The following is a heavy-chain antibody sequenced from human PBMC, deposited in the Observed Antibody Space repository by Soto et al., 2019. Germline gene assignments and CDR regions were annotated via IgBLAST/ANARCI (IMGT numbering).Heavy chain of an antibody. Sequence: ESGPTLVNPTETLTLTCTVSGFSLSNARMGVSWIRQPPGKALEWLAHIFSNDEKSYSTSLKSRLTISKDTSKSQVVLTMTNMDPMDTATYYCARRYYDFWSGYDYFDYWGQGTLVTVSS. CDR1: GFSLSNARMG. CDR2: IFSNDEK. J-gene: IGHJ4*02. V-gene: IGHV2-26*01. CDR3: ARRYYDFWSGYDYFDY. D-gene: IGHD3-3*01.